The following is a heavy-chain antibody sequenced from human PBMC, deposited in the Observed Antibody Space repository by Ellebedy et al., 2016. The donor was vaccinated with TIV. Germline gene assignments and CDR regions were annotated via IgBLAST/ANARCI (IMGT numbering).Heavy chain of an antibody. CDR3: ARPGGGYDLAFFDY. Sequence: ASVKVSCXASGYSFTSYGISWVRQAPGQGLEWMGWISAYNGNTNYAQKLQGRVTMTTDTSTSTAYMELRSLRSDDTAVYYCARPGGGYDLAFFDYWGQGTLVTVSS. V-gene: IGHV1-18*01. D-gene: IGHD5-12*01. CDR1: GYSFTSYG. J-gene: IGHJ4*02. CDR2: ISAYNGNT.